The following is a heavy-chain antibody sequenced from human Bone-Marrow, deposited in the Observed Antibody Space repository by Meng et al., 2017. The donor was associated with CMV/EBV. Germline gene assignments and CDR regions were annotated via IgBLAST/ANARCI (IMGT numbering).Heavy chain of an antibody. V-gene: IGHV3-9*01. CDR2: ISWNGGTV. CDR1: GFNFDDYA. Sequence: SLKISCAASGFNFDDYAMYWVRQAPGKGLEWVSGISWNGGTVGYADSVKGRFTISRDNAKNSLYLQMNGLRAEDTALYYCVKVDFGGAAFDHWGQGTLVTVSS. CDR3: VKVDFGGAAFDH. D-gene: IGHD3-16*01. J-gene: IGHJ4*02.